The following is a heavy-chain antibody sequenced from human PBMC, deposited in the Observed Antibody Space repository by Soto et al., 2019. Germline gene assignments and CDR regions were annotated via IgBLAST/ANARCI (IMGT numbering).Heavy chain of an antibody. CDR3: ARDLSPYYYDSSCSFAFDI. CDR1: RFSLSDSY. V-gene: IGHV3-11*06. D-gene: IGHD3-22*01. Sequence: GVSLRLSCAASRFSLSDSYMSWIRQAPGKGLGWVSYISSSSSYTNYADSVKGRFTISRDNAKNSLYLQMNSLRAEDTAVYYCARDLSPYYYDSSCSFAFDILDQGTMVTVSS. J-gene: IGHJ3*02. CDR2: ISSSSSYT.